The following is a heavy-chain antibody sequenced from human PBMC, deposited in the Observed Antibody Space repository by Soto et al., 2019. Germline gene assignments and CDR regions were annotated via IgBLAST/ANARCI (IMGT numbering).Heavy chain of an antibody. V-gene: IGHV4-31*03. CDR3: ARERYYDFWSGHYRGGMDV. Sequence: QVQLQESGPGLVKPSQTLSLTCTVAGGSISSGGYYWAWIRQHPGKGLEWIGYIFYSGSTYYNLSRKSRVTISVDTSKNQFSLRLISVTAADTAVYYCARERYYDFWSGHYRGGMDVWGQGTTVTVSS. CDR2: IFYSGST. J-gene: IGHJ6*02. CDR1: GGSISSGGYY. D-gene: IGHD3-3*01.